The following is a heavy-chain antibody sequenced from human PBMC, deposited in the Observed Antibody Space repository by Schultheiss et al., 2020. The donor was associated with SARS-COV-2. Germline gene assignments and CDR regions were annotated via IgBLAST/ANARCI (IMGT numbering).Heavy chain of an antibody. CDR1: GGSISSGGYS. D-gene: IGHD3-3*01. CDR2: IYHSGST. CDR3: ARALYDFWSRGGYYGMDV. V-gene: IGHV4-30-2*01. Sequence: SETLSLTCDVSGGSISSGGYSWSWIRQPPGKGLEWIGYIYHSGSTYYNPSLKSRVTISVDTSKNQFSLKLSSVTAADTAVYYCARALYDFWSRGGYYGMDVWGQGTTVTVSS. J-gene: IGHJ6*02.